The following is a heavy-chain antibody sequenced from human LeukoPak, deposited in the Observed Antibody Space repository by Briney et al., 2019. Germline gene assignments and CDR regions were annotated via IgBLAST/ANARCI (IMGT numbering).Heavy chain of an antibody. V-gene: IGHV1-2*02. CDR2: INPNSGGT. Sequence: GASVKVSCKASGYTFTGYYMHWVRQAPGQGLEWMGWINPNSGGTIYAQKFQGRVTMTEDTSTDTAYMELSSLRSEDTAVYYCATEVGATRGYYYYGMDVWGQGTTVTVSS. J-gene: IGHJ6*02. D-gene: IGHD1-26*01. CDR3: ATEVGATRGYYYYGMDV. CDR1: GYTFTGYY.